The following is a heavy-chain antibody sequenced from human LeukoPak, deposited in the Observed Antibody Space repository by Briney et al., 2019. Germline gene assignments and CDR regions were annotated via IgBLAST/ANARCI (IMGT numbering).Heavy chain of an antibody. CDR2: IKSKTDGGTT. CDR3: TTDPRYCGGDCYH. J-gene: IGHJ4*02. CDR1: GSTFSNAW. Sequence: PGGSLRLSCAASGSTFSNAWMSWVRQAPGKGLEWVGRIKSKTDGGTTDYAAPVKGRFTISRDDSKNTLYLQMNSLKTEDTAVYYCTTDPRYCGGDCYHGGQGTLVTVSS. D-gene: IGHD2-21*02. V-gene: IGHV3-15*01.